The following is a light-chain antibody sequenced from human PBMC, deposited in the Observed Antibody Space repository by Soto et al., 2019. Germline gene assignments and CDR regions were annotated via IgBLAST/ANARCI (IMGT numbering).Light chain of an antibody. CDR2: DVS. J-gene: IGLJ3*02. CDR3: SSYTSSNTLVV. V-gene: IGLV2-14*03. Sequence: QSALTQPASVSGSPGQSITISCTGTSSDIGGYNYVSWYQQYPGKAPKLIINDVSNWPSGVSNRFSGSKSGNTASLTISGLQAEDEADYYCSSYTSSNTLVVFGGGTQLTVL. CDR1: SSDIGGYNY.